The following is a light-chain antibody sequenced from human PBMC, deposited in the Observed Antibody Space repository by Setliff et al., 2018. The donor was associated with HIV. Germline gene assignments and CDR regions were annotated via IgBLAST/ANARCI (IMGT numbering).Light chain of an antibody. CDR1: NIGIKS. J-gene: IGLJ1*01. CDR3: QVWDGSSDRDFV. Sequence: SYELTQPPSVSVAPGKTARITCGGNNIGIKSVHWYRQKPGQAPILVVYDDSDRPSGIPERISGSNSGDTATLIISRVEAGDEADYYCQVWDGSSDRDFVFGSGTKVTVL. CDR2: DDS. V-gene: IGLV3-21*03.